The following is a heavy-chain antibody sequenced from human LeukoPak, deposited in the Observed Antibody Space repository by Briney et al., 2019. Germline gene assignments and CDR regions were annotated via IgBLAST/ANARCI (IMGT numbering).Heavy chain of an antibody. CDR3: ARGRMATIRH. D-gene: IGHD5-24*01. V-gene: IGHV4-34*01. Sequence: SEALSLTCAVYGGSFSGFYWSWIRQAPGKGLEWIGRIYTSGSTNYNPSLKSRVTISVDTSKNQFSLKLSSVTAADTAVYYCARGRMATIRHWGQGTLVTVSS. CDR2: IYTSGST. J-gene: IGHJ4*02. CDR1: GGSFSGFY.